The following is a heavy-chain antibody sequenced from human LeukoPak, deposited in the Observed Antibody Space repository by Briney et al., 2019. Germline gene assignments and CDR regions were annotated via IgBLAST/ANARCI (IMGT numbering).Heavy chain of an antibody. Sequence: GGSLRLSCAASGFTFSSYWMSWVRQAPGKGLEWVANIKQDESEKYYVHSVEGRFTSSRDNAKNSLYLQRNSLRAEDTGVYYCARDVPFGESCDYWGQGTLVSVSS. CDR3: ARDVPFGESCDY. V-gene: IGHV3-7*04. J-gene: IGHJ4*02. CDR1: GFTFSSYW. CDR2: IKQDESEK. D-gene: IGHD3-10*01.